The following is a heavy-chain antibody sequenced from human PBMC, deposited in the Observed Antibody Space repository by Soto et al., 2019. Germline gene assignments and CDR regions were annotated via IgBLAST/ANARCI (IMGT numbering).Heavy chain of an antibody. CDR2: IFSNDEK. CDR3: ARIPAGSFYGWYFDY. Sequence: QVTLKESGPVLVKPTETLMLTCTVSGFSLSNARMSVSWIRQPPGKALEWLAHIFSNDEKSYSTSLKSRLTISKDTSKSQVVLTMTNMDPVDTATYYCARIPAGSFYGWYFDYWGQGTLVTVSS. CDR1: GFSLSNARMS. V-gene: IGHV2-26*01. J-gene: IGHJ4*02. D-gene: IGHD3-10*01.